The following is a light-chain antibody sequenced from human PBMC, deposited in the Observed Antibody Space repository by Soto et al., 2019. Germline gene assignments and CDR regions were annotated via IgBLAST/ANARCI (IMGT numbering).Light chain of an antibody. CDR3: QQRSTWPPA. J-gene: IGKJ2*01. Sequence: EIVLTQSPGTLSLSPGETATLSCRASQSLTSSYLAWYQQRPGQAPSLLIYGVSSRATGIPDRFSGSGSGTDFTLTITRLEPEDSAVYYCQQRSTWPPAFGQGTKLEIK. V-gene: IGKV3D-20*02. CDR1: QSLTSSY. CDR2: GVS.